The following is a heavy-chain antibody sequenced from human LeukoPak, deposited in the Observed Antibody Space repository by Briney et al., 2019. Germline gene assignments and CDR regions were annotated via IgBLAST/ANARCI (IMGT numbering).Heavy chain of an antibody. J-gene: IGHJ4*02. CDR1: GGTFSSYA. V-gene: IGHV1-69*13. D-gene: IGHD2-2*01. CDR2: IIPIFGTA. Sequence: GASVKVSCKASGGTFSSYAIGWVRQAPGQGLEWMGGIIPIFGTANYAQKFQGRVTITADESTSTAYMELSSLRSEDTAVYYCAARSKWGSPSPFDYWGQGTLVTVSS. CDR3: AARSKWGSPSPFDY.